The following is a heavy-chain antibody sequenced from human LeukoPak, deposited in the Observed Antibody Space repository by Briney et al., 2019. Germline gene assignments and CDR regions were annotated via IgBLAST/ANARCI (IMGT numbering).Heavy chain of an antibody. D-gene: IGHD5-18*01. V-gene: IGHV3-11*01. CDR3: ARATAADTAMIYFDY. J-gene: IGHJ4*02. CDR2: ISSSGNII. Sequence: GGSLRLSCAASGFTFSDYYMSWIRQAPGKGLEWVSYISSSGNIIYSADSVKGRFTISRDNAKNSLYLQINSLRAEDTAVYYCARATAADTAMIYFDYWGQGTLVTVSS. CDR1: GFTFSDYY.